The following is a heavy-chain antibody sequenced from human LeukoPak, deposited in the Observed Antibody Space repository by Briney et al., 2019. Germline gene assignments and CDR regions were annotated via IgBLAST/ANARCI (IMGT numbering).Heavy chain of an antibody. CDR1: GFTFKSYV. CDR3: AKDLGWELPAEAY. V-gene: IGHV3-23*01. D-gene: IGHD1-26*01. Sequence: GGSLRLSCVASGFTFKSYVMNWVRQAPGKGLEWLATIYGSGVSISYADSVKGRFTISRDNSNNTLCLQMNSLRVEDTAIYYCAKDLGWELPAEAYWGQGILVTVSS. CDR2: IYGSGVSI. J-gene: IGHJ4*02.